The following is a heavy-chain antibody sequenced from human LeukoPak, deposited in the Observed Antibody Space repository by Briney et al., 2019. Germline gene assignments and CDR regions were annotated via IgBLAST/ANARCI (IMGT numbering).Heavy chain of an antibody. CDR2: IYYSGST. CDR3: ALSSSSWYPFHY. J-gene: IGHJ4*02. D-gene: IGHD6-13*01. CDR1: GGSISSGGYY. V-gene: IGHV4-31*03. Sequence: SQTLSLTCTVSGGSISSGGYYWSWIRQHPGKGLEWIGYIYYSGSTYYNPSLKSRVTISVDTSKNQFSLKLSSVTAADTAVYYCALSSSSWYPFHYWGQGTLVTVSS.